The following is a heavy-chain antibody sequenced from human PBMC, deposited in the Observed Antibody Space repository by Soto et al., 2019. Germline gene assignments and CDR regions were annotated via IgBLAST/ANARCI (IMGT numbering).Heavy chain of an antibody. CDR2: IYYSGST. J-gene: IGHJ6*02. Sequence: PSETLSLTCTVSGGSISSYYWSWIRQPPGKGLEWIGYIYYSGSTNYNPSLKSRVTISVDTSKNQFSLKLSSVTAADTAVYYCARDRIIAAPGLGDYYYYYGMDVWGQGTTVTVSS. D-gene: IGHD6-6*01. V-gene: IGHV4-59*01. CDR3: ARDRIIAAPGLGDYYYYYGMDV. CDR1: GGSISSYY.